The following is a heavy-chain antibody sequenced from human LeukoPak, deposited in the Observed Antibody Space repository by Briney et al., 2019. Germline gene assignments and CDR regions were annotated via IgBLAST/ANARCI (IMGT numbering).Heavy chain of an antibody. CDR2: IYYSGST. CDR1: GGSISSYY. D-gene: IGHD1-26*01. Sequence: SETLSLTCTVSGGSISSYYWSWIRQPPGRGLEWIGYIYYSGSTSYNPSLKSRVTISVDTSKNQFSLKLRSVTAADTAVYYCARYSGSYPHDAFEIWGQGTMVTVSS. CDR3: ARYSGSYPHDAFEI. V-gene: IGHV4-59*01. J-gene: IGHJ3*02.